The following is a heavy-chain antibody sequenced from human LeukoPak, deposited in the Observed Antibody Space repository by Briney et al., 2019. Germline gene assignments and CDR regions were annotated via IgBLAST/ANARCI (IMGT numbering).Heavy chain of an antibody. CDR1: GFTFSSYG. Sequence: GGSLRLSCAASGFTFSSYGMNWVRQAPGKGLEWVSSITSSSSYIYYADSVKGRFTISRDNAKNSLYLQMNSLRAEDTAVYYCARSYSSSRGSFDYWGQGTLVTVSS. V-gene: IGHV3-21*01. D-gene: IGHD6-6*01. CDR3: ARSYSSSRGSFDY. CDR2: ITSSSSYI. J-gene: IGHJ4*02.